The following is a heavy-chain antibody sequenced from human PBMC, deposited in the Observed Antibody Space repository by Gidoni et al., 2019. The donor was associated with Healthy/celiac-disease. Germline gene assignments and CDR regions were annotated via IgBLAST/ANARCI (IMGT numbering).Heavy chain of an antibody. D-gene: IGHD3-22*01. V-gene: IGHV4-34*01. CDR3: ARARRTTYYYDSSGLGY. CDR2: INHSGST. Sequence: QVQLQQWGAGLLKPSETLSLTCAVYGGSFSGYYWSWIRQPPGKGLEWIGEINHSGSTNYNPSLKSRVTISVDTSKNQFSLKLSSVTAADTAVYYCARARRTTYYYDSSGLGYWGQGTLVTVSS. CDR1: GGSFSGYY. J-gene: IGHJ4*02.